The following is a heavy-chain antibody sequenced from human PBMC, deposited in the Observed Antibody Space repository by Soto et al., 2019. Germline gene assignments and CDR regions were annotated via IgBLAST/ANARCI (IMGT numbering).Heavy chain of an antibody. CDR2: IIPIFGTA. D-gene: IGHD3-22*01. V-gene: IGHV1-69*13. Sequence: ASVKVSCKASGGTFSSYAISWVRQAPGQGLEWMGGIIPIFGTANYAQKFQGRVTITADESTSTAYMELSSLRSEDTAVYYCARGNYDSSGYYSVYFDYWGQGTLVTVSS. CDR1: GGTFSSYA. J-gene: IGHJ4*02. CDR3: ARGNYDSSGYYSVYFDY.